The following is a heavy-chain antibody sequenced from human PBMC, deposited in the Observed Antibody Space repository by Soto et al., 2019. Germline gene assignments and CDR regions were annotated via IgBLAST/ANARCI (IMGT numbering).Heavy chain of an antibody. V-gene: IGHV2-26*01. CDR3: ARSIAAAPNYYYYYYMDV. D-gene: IGHD6-13*01. J-gene: IGHJ6*03. CDR1: SMG. Sequence: SMGVSWIRQPPGKALEWLAHIFSNDEKSYSTSLKSRLTISKDTSKSQVVLTMTNMDPVDTATYYCARSIAAAPNYYYYYYMDVWGKGTTVTVSS. CDR2: IFSNDEK.